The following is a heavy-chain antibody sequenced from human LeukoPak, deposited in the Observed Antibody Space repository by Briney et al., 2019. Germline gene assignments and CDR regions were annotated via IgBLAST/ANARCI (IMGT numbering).Heavy chain of an antibody. V-gene: IGHV1-46*01. D-gene: IGHD3-22*01. Sequence: AASVKVSCKASGYTFTSYYMHWVRQAPGQGLEWMGIINPSGGSTSYAQKFQGRVTMTRDMSTCTVYMELSSLRSEDTAVYYCARAGNYDSSGYDLDYWGQGTLVTVSS. CDR2: INPSGGST. J-gene: IGHJ4*02. CDR1: GYTFTSYY. CDR3: ARAGNYDSSGYDLDY.